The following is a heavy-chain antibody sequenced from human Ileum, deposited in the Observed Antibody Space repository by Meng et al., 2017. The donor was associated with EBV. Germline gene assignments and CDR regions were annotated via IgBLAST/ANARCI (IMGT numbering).Heavy chain of an antibody. CDR3: ARNGEKYCEY. J-gene: IGHJ4*02. CDR2: MSDSGIT. Sequence: VQLQEPGPVLVNPSGTLSLTCAVSGGSISGSNWWSWVRQSPEKGLEWIGEMSDSGITHYNPSLKSRVNISVDKSNNQFSLKLSSVTSADTAVYYCARNGEKYCEYWCQGTLVTVSS. V-gene: IGHV4-4*02. D-gene: IGHD2-8*01. CDR1: GGSISGSNW.